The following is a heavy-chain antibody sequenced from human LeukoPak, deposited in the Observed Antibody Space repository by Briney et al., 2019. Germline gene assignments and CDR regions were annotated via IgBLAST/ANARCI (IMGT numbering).Heavy chain of an antibody. J-gene: IGHJ4*02. CDR3: ANLPTDSYYYGSGKVY. CDR2: IWYDGSNK. D-gene: IGHD3-10*01. V-gene: IGHV3-33*06. CDR1: GFTFSSYG. Sequence: GGSLRLSCAASGFTFSSYGMHRVRQAPGKGLEWVAVIWYDGSNKYYADSVKGRFTISRDNSKNTLYLQMNSLRAEDTAVYYCANLPTDSYYYGSGKVYWGQGTLVTVSS.